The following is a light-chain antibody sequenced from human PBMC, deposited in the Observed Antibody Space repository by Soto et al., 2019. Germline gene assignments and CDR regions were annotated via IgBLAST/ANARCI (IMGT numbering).Light chain of an antibody. J-gene: IGKJ2*01. Sequence: DVVLTQSPLSLPVNLGQPASISCRSSQGLVYSDGSIFLNWFQQRPGQSPRRLIYEVSKRDSGVPDRFSGSGSCTDFTLKISRVEAEDVGVYYCMQASHWPHTFGQGTKLEIK. CDR1: QGLVYSDGSIF. CDR3: MQASHWPHT. CDR2: EVS. V-gene: IGKV2-30*01.